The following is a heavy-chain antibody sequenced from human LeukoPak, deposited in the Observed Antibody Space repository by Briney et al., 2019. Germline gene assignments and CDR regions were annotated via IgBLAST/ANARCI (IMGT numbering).Heavy chain of an antibody. D-gene: IGHD4-17*01. CDR3: ARGVTVTTDF. Sequence: PGGSLRLSCAASGFTFSNYEMNWVRQAPGKGLEWVSGLSGSGGSTFYADSVKGRFTISRDNSKNTVYLQMNSLRGEDTAMYYCARGVTVTTDFWGQGTLVTVSS. CDR1: GFTFSNYE. J-gene: IGHJ4*02. V-gene: IGHV3-23*01. CDR2: LSGSGGST.